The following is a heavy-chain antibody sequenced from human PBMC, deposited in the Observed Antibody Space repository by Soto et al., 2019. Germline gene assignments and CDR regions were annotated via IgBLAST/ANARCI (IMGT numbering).Heavy chain of an antibody. CDR2: IYPGDSDT. Sequence: GESLKISCKGSGYSFTSYWIAWVRQMPGKGLEWMGIIYPGDSDTRYSPSFQGQITISTDKSSSTAYLQWSSLKASDTALYYCARHERLDISYGSGSHIDYWGQGTLVTVSS. V-gene: IGHV5-51*01. CDR3: ARHERLDISYGSGSHIDY. D-gene: IGHD3-10*01. J-gene: IGHJ4*02. CDR1: GYSFTSYW.